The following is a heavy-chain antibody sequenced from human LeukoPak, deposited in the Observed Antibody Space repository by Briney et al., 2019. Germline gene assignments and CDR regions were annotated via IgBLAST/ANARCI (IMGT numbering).Heavy chain of an antibody. D-gene: IGHD6-13*01. Sequence: ASVKVSCKASGGTFSSYAINWVRQAPGRGLEWMGIINPSGGSTSYAQKFQGRVTMTRDMSTSTVYMELSSLRSEDTAVYYCARDLHSSSVDDDFDYWGQGTLVTVSS. J-gene: IGHJ4*02. CDR1: GGTFSSYA. CDR2: INPSGGST. CDR3: ARDLHSSSVDDDFDY. V-gene: IGHV1-46*01.